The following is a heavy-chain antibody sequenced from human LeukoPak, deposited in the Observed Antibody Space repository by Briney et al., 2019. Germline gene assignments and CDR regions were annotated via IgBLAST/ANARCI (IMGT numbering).Heavy chain of an antibody. CDR1: GGSISSSSYY. J-gene: IGHJ6*02. CDR3: AEGYYGMDV. Sequence: PSETLSLTCTVSGGSISSSSYYWGWLRQPPGKGLEWIGSIYYSGSTYYNPSLKSRVTISVDTSKNQFSLNLSSVTAADTAVYYCAEGYYGMDVWGLGTTVTVSS. V-gene: IGHV4-39*01. CDR2: IYYSGST.